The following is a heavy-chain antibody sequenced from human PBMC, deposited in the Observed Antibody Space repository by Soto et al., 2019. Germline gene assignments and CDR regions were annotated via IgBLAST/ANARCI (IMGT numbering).Heavy chain of an antibody. CDR1: GFTINNYA. CDR3: AKDRLAGNFDY. V-gene: IGHV3-23*01. J-gene: IGHJ4*02. Sequence: TGGSLRLSCAASGFTINNYAMNWVRQAPGKGLEWVATISATGGSTYYADSVKGRFTISRDNSKNTLYLQMNGLRVEDTAVYYCAKDRLAGNFDYWGQGTQVTVSS. CDR2: ISATGGST.